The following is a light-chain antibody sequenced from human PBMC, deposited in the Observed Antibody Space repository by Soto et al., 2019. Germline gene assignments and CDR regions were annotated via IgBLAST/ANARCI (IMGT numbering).Light chain of an antibody. CDR2: EVT. CDR3: SSYAGSDNFEV. CDR1: RSDVGDYNY. V-gene: IGLV2-8*01. Sequence: QSALTQPPSASGSPGQSVTISCTGTRSDVGDYNYVSWYQQHPGKAPKLLIYEVTKRPSGVPDRFSDSKSANTASLTVSGLQAEDEADYYLSSYAGSDNFEVFGGGTKVTVL. J-gene: IGLJ2*01.